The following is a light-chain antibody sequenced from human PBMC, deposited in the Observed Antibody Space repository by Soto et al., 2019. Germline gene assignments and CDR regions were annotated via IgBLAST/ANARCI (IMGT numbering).Light chain of an antibody. CDR1: QSISTY. Sequence: DIQMTQSPSSLSASVGDRVTITCRASQSISTYLTWYQQKPGKAPELLIYGASTLQSGVPSRFSGSGSRTDFTLTISSLQPEDFATYYCQHSYSTPTFGPGTKVDIK. CDR2: GAS. J-gene: IGKJ3*01. V-gene: IGKV1-39*01. CDR3: QHSYSTPT.